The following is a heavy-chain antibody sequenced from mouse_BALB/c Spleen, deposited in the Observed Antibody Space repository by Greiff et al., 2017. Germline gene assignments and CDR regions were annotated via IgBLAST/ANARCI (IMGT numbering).Heavy chain of an antibody. CDR2: ISSGGSYT. V-gene: IGHV5-9-4*01. CDR1: GFTFSSYA. Sequence: EVQLQQSGGGLVKPGGSLKLSCAASGFTFSSYAMSWVRQSPEKRLEWVAEISSGGSYTYYPDTVTGRFTISRDNAKNTLYLEMSSLRSEDTAMYYCAKNNWDGFAYWGQGTLVTVSA. D-gene: IGHD4-1*01. CDR3: AKNNWDGFAY. J-gene: IGHJ3*01.